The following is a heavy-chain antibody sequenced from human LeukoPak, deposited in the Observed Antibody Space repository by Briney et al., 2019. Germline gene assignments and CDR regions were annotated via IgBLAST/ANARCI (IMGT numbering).Heavy chain of an antibody. CDR2: IYYSGST. V-gene: IGHV4-31*03. J-gene: IGHJ4*02. D-gene: IGHD3-10*01. Sequence: SETLSLTCTVSGGSISSGGYYWSWIRQHPGKGLEWIGYIYYSGSTYYNPSLKSRVTISVDTSKNQFSLKLSSVTAADTAVYYCARFRGFGESSPYYFDYWGQGTLVTVSS. CDR3: ARFRGFGESSPYYFDY. CDR1: GGSISSGGYY.